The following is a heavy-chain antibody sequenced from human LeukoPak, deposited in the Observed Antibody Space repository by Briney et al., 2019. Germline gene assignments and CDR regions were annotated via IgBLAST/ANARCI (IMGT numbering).Heavy chain of an antibody. J-gene: IGHJ4*02. CDR2: INHSGST. D-gene: IGHD1-26*01. V-gene: IGHV4-34*01. CDR1: GGSFSGYY. Sequence: SETLSLTCAVCGGSFSGYYWSWIRQPPGKELEWIGEINHSGSTNYNPSLKSRVTISVDTSKNQFSLKLSSVTAADTAVYYCARDIVGATGFYYWGQGTLVTVSS. CDR3: ARDIVGATGFYY.